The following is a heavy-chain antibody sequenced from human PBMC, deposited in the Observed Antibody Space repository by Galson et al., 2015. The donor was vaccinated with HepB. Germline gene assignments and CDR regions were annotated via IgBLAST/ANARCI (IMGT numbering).Heavy chain of an antibody. J-gene: IGHJ4*02. CDR2: ISGSGGST. CDR3: AKDTSSTSHYFDY. D-gene: IGHD2-2*01. CDR1: GFTFSSYA. Sequence: SLRLSCAASGFTFSSYAMSWVRQAPGKGLEWVSAISGSGGSTYYADSVKGRFTISRDNSKNTLYLQMNSLRAEDTAVYYCAKDTSSTSHYFDYWGQGTLVTVSS. V-gene: IGHV3-23*01.